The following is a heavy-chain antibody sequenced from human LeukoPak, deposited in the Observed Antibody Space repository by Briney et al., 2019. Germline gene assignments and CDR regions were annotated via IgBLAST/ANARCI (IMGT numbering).Heavy chain of an antibody. CDR1: GGSISSTTYY. Sequence: PSETLSLTCTVSGGSISSTTYYWGWIRRPPGKGLEWIGSIYYSGNTYYNPSLKSRVTISVDTSKNQFFLKLTSVTAADTAVYHCARTYGSGSYLDYWGQGTLVTVSS. J-gene: IGHJ4*02. CDR3: ARTYGSGSYLDY. D-gene: IGHD3-10*01. CDR2: IYYSGNT. V-gene: IGHV4-39*07.